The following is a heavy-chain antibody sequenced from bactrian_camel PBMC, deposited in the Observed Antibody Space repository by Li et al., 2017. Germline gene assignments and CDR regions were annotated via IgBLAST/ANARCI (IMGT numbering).Heavy chain of an antibody. Sequence: HVQLVESGGGSVQAGGSLRLSCAASGYTYNTYSMGWFRQAPGKEREGVAAIDSDGRTTYADSVKGRFTISKDNAKNTLYLQMNSLKPEDSAMYYCAADPRRHMGWKAMAPDEYLYWGQGTQVTVS. CDR2: IDSDGRT. J-gene: IGHJ4*01. V-gene: IGHV3S53*01. D-gene: IGHD3*01. CDR3: AADPRRHMGWKAMAPDEYLY. CDR1: GYTYNTYS.